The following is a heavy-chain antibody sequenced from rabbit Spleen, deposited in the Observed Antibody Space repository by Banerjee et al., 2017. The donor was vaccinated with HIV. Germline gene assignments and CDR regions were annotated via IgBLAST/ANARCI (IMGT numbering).Heavy chain of an antibody. CDR3: ARDPGAWYNL. CDR2: AYAGSSGGT. V-gene: IGHV1S40*01. J-gene: IGHJ4*01. Sequence: QSLEESGGALVKPGASLTLTCKASGFSFNSGYDMCWVRQAPGKGLEWVACAYAGSSGGTYSATWAKGRFTISKTSSTTVTLQMTSLTAADTATYFCARDPGAWYNLWGQGTLVTVS. D-gene: IGHD4-1*01. CDR1: GFSFNSGYD.